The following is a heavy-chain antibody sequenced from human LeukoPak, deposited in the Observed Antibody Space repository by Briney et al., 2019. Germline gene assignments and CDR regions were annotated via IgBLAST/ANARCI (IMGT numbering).Heavy chain of an antibody. D-gene: IGHD3-3*01. J-gene: IGHJ6*02. CDR3: ARDLVFWSGHYYYYYGMDV. V-gene: IGHV3-74*01. CDR1: GFTFSSYW. Sequence: PGGSLRLSCAASGFTFSSYWMHWVRQAPGKGLVWVSRINSDGSSTSYADSVKGRFTISRDNAKNTLYLQMNSLRAEDTAVYYCARDLVFWSGHYYYYYGMDVWGQGTTVTVSS. CDR2: INSDGSST.